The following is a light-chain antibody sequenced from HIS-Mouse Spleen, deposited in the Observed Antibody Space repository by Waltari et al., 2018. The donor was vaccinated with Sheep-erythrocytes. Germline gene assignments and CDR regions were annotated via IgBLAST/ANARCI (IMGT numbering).Light chain of an antibody. CDR2: EGS. J-gene: IGLJ3*02. CDR3: CSYAGSSTPWV. Sequence: QSALTQPASVSGSPGPSITISCTGTSRDVGSYNLFSWYQQHPGNAPKLMIYEGSKRPSGVSNRFSGSKSGNTASLTISGLQAEDEADYYCCSYAGSSTPWVFGGGTKLTVL. CDR1: SRDVGSYNL. V-gene: IGLV2-23*01.